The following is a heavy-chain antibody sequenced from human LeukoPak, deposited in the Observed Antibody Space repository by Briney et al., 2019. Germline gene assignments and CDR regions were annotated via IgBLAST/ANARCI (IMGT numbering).Heavy chain of an antibody. CDR2: IYYSGST. D-gene: IGHD2-15*01. J-gene: IGHJ4*02. Sequence: SETLSLTCTVSGGSISSSSYYWGWIRQPPGKGLEWIGSIYYSGSTYYNPSLKSRVTVSVDTSKDQFSLKLSSVTAADTAVYYCARHLTVVVAVFDYWGQGTLVTVSS. CDR1: GGSISSSSYY. CDR3: ARHLTVVVAVFDY. V-gene: IGHV4-39*01.